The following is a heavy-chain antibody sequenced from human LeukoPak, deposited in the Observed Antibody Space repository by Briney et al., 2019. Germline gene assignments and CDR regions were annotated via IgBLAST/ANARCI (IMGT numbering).Heavy chain of an antibody. V-gene: IGHV4-39*07. CDR2: IYYSGST. D-gene: IGHD3-16*01. CDR3: ARSTLILDY. J-gene: IGHJ4*02. Sequence: PSETLSLTCTVSGGSISSSSYYWGWIRQPPGKGLEWIGSIYYSGSTYYNPPLKSRVTISVDTSKNQFSLKLSSVTAADTAVYYCARSTLILDYWGQGTLVTVSS. CDR1: GGSISSSSYY.